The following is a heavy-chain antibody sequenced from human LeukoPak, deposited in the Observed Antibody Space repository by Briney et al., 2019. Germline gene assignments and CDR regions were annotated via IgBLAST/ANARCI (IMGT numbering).Heavy chain of an antibody. V-gene: IGHV3-9*01. D-gene: IGHD2-2*01. CDR2: ISWNSGSI. J-gene: IGHJ4*02. CDR3: AKDRDIVLVPAVFDY. CDR1: GFTFDDYA. Sequence: GGSRRLSCGASGFTFDDYAMHWGRQSPGKGLGGVSGISWNSGSIGYADSVKGRFTTSRDNAKNSLYLQMNSLRAEDTALYYCAKDRDIVLVPAVFDYWGKGTLVTASS.